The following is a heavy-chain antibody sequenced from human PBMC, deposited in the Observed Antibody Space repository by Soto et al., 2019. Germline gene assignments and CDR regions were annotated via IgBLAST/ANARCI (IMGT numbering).Heavy chain of an antibody. J-gene: IGHJ4*02. CDR2: ISACNGNT. CDR3: ARDVVLLGFGELGGLGDY. D-gene: IGHD3-10*01. V-gene: IGHV1-18*01. Sequence: ASVKVSCKASGYTFTSYGISWVRQAPGQGLEWMGWISACNGNTKYSQKFQGRVTITTDTSASTAYMELSSLRSEDTAVYYCARDVVLLGFGELGGLGDYWGQGTLVTVSS. CDR1: GYTFTSYG.